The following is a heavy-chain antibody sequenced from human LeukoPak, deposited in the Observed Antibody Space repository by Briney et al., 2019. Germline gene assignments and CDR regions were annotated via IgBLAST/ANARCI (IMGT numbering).Heavy chain of an antibody. Sequence: PGGSLRLSCAASGFTFSDYYMSWIRQAPGRGLEWLSYISRSGSYYADSVKGRFTISRDNAKNSLYLQMNSLRAEDTAVYYCARVSDTLKYYDILTGYYTHYDGMDVWGQGTTVTVSS. V-gene: IGHV3-11*04. CDR3: ARVSDTLKYYDILTGYYTHYDGMDV. CDR2: ISRSGS. J-gene: IGHJ6*02. D-gene: IGHD3-9*01. CDR1: GFTFSDYY.